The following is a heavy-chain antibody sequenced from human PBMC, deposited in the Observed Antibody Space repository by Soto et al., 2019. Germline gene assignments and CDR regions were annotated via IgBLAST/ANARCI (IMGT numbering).Heavy chain of an antibody. CDR2: ISADNGNT. V-gene: IGHV1-18*01. D-gene: IGHD5-12*01. CDR1: GYTFASYA. CDR3: ARTRGYYFGY. Sequence: ASVKVSCKASGYTFASYARQWVRQAPGQRLEWMGWISADNGNTNYAQKLQGRVTMTTDTSTSTAYMELRSLRSDDTAVYYCARTRGYYFGYWGQGTLVTSPQ. J-gene: IGHJ4*02.